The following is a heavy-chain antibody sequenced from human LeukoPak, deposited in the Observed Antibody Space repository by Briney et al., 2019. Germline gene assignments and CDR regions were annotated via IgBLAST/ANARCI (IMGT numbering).Heavy chain of an antibody. CDR3: ARGVNYYDSSGYYYQGRFDP. D-gene: IGHD3-22*01. CDR2: ISAYNGNT. CDR1: GYTFTSYG. V-gene: IGHV1-18*01. Sequence: ASVKVSCKASGYTFTSYGISWVRQAPGQGLEWMGWISAYNGNTNYAQKLQGRVTMTTDTSTSTACMELRSLRSDDTAVYYCARGVNYYDSSGYYYQGRFDPWGQGTLVTVSS. J-gene: IGHJ5*02.